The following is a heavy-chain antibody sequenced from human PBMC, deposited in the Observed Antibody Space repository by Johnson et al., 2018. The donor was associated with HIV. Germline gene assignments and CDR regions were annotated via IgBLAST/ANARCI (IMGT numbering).Heavy chain of an antibody. CDR1: GFTFSSYG. J-gene: IGHJ3*02. Sequence: QVQLVESGGGVVQPGRFLRLSCAASGFTFSSYGMHWVRQAPGKGLEWVAVISYDGSIKYYADSVKGRFTISRDNSKNTLYLQMNSQRAEDTAVYYCARDRCSSTSCIDAFDIWGQGTMVTVSS. V-gene: IGHV3-30*19. CDR2: ISYDGSIK. CDR3: ARDRCSSTSCIDAFDI. D-gene: IGHD2-2*01.